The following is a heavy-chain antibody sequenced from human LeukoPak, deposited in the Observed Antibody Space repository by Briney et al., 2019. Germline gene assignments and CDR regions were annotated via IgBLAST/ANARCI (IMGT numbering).Heavy chain of an antibody. D-gene: IGHD6-19*01. CDR1: GGSISRYY. CDR3: AGRAQTTGWSFDY. V-gene: IGHV4-4*07. Sequence: SETLSLTCSVPGGSISRYYWSGMREPAGEGLEWIGQIHTSRSTNSHPSLKSRVAMSVDTSKSQFSLELRSVTAADTAVYYCAGRAQTTGWSFDYWGQGALVTVSS. CDR2: IHTSRST. J-gene: IGHJ4*02.